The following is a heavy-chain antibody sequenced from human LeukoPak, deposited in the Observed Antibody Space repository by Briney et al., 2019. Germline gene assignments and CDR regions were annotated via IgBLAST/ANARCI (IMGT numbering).Heavy chain of an antibody. J-gene: IGHJ5*02. CDR1: GFTFSNYA. CDR3: ATLAGYFDWFPRGGWFDP. Sequence: VGSLRLSCAASGFTFSNYAMTWVRQAPGKGLEWVSGLNVRGGGIYYAHSVKGRFTISRDNSKNTLYLQMKTLRAEDTAVYYCATLAGYFDWFPRGGWFDPWGQGTLVTVSS. CDR2: LNVRGGGI. V-gene: IGHV3-23*01. D-gene: IGHD3-9*01.